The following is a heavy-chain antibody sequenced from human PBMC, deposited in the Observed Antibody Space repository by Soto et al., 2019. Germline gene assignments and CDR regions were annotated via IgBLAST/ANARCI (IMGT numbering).Heavy chain of an antibody. Sequence: QVQLVQSGAEVKKPGSSVKVSCEASGGTFSGHAISWVRQAPGQGPEWMGGLIPLFGTTQHAQNFQDRLTITADKSSSTAYMELTSLRFEDTAIYYCARGPNWGYQFDSWGQGTLVTVSS. J-gene: IGHJ4*02. CDR2: LIPLFGTT. CDR1: GGTFSGHA. D-gene: IGHD7-27*01. V-gene: IGHV1-69*06. CDR3: ARGPNWGYQFDS.